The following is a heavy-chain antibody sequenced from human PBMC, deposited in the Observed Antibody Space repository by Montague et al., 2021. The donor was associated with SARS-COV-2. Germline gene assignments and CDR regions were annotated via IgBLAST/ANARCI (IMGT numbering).Heavy chain of an antibody. J-gene: IGHJ6*02. Sequence: SETLSLTCTVSGGSLSSYYWSWIRQPPGKGLEWIGYIYYSGSTNYNPSLKSRVTISVDTSKNQFSLKLSSVTAADTAVYYCARGAGRGSGYGKYYYYYYGMDVWRRGTTVTVSS. CDR3: ARGAGRGSGYGKYYYYYYGMDV. V-gene: IGHV4-59*01. CDR2: IYYSGST. D-gene: IGHD5-12*01. CDR1: GGSLSSYY.